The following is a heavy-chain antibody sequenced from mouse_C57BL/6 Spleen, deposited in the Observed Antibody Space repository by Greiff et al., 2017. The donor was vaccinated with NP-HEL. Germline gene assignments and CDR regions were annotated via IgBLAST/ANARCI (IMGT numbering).Heavy chain of an antibody. CDR2: ISSGGSYT. Sequence: EVQRVESGGDLVKPGGSLKLSCAASGFTFSSYGMSWVRQTPDKRLEWVATISSGGSYTYYPDSVKGRFTISRDNAKNTLYLQMSSLKSEDTAMYYCARQRAIYYYGSSPYYYAMDYWGQGTSVTVSS. D-gene: IGHD1-1*01. CDR1: GFTFSSYG. CDR3: ARQRAIYYYGSSPYYYAMDY. V-gene: IGHV5-6*01. J-gene: IGHJ4*01.